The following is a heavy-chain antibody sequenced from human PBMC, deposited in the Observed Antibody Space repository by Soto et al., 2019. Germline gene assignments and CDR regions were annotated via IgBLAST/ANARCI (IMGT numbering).Heavy chain of an antibody. Sequence: LGGSLKISCKGSGYSFTSYWISWVRQMPGEGLEWMGRIDPSDSYTNYSPSFQGHVTISADKSISTAYLQWSSLKASDTAMYYCARGTEQLAPFDYWGQGTLVTVSS. CDR3: ARGTEQLAPFDY. CDR2: IDPSDSYT. J-gene: IGHJ4*02. V-gene: IGHV5-10-1*01. D-gene: IGHD6-13*01. CDR1: GYSFTSYW.